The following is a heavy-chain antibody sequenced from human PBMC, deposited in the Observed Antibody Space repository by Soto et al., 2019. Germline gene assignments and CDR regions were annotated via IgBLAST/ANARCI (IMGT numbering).Heavy chain of an antibody. J-gene: IGHJ6*03. V-gene: IGHV1-2*02. CDR1: GYTFTGYY. Sequence: GPVKVSCKASGYTFTGYYMHWVRQAPGQGLEWMGWINPNSGGTNYAQKFQGQVTISADKSISTAYLQWSSLKASDTAMYYCARHRAGTTRYYYYYMDVWGKGTTVTVSS. D-gene: IGHD1-7*01. CDR2: INPNSGGT. CDR3: ARHRAGTTRYYYYYMDV.